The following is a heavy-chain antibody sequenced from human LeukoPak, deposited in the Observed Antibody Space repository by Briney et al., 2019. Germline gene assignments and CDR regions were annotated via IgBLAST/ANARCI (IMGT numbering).Heavy chain of an antibody. J-gene: IGHJ2*01. CDR2: ISSSGTYI. V-gene: IGHV3-21*01. CDR3: ARPRGWERRWYFDL. Sequence: AGSLRLSCAASGFTFSNYGMNWVRQAPGKGLEWVSSISSSGTYIYYADSMKGRFTISRDNAKNSLYLQMDSLRAEDTAVYYCARPRGWERRWYFDLWGRGTLVTVSS. CDR1: GFTFSNYG. D-gene: IGHD1-26*01.